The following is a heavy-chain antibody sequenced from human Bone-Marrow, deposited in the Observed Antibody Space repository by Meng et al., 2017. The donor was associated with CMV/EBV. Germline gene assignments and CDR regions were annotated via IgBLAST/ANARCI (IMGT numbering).Heavy chain of an antibody. D-gene: IGHD3-10*01. V-gene: IGHV1-69*10. CDR1: GGTFSSYA. CDR3: ARDHSMVNYYYYGMDV. CDR2: IIPILGIA. J-gene: IGHJ6*02. Sequence: SVKVSCKASGGTFSSYAISWVRQAPGQGLEWMGGIIPILGIANYAQKFQGRVTTNADKSTSTAYMELSSLRSEDTAVYYCARDHSMVNYYYYGMDVWGQGTTVTVSS.